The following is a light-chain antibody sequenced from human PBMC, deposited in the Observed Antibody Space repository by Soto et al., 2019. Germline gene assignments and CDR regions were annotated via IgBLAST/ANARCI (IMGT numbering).Light chain of an antibody. CDR1: QSLTRN. Sequence: EIVMTQSPATLSVSPGERVTLSCRASQSLTRNLAWYQQKPGQAPRLLIYDASNRATGIPARFSGSGSGTDFTLTISSLEPEDFAVYYCQQRSNWITFGQGTRLEI. V-gene: IGKV3-11*01. CDR3: QQRSNWIT. CDR2: DAS. J-gene: IGKJ5*01.